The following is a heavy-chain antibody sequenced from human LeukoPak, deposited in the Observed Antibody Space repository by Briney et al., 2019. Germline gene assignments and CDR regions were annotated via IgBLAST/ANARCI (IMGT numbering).Heavy chain of an antibody. Sequence: PGRSLRLSCAASGFTFSSYGMHWVRQAPGKGLEWAAVISHDGSNKYYADSVKGRFTISRDNSKNTLYLQMNSLRAEDTAVYYCAKDLYDSSGYYFPLDYWGQGTLVTVSS. D-gene: IGHD3-22*01. CDR1: GFTFSSYG. CDR2: ISHDGSNK. J-gene: IGHJ4*02. CDR3: AKDLYDSSGYYFPLDY. V-gene: IGHV3-30*18.